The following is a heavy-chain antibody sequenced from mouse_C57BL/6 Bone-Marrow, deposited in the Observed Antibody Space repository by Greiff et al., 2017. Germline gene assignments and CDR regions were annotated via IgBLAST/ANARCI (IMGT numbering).Heavy chain of an antibody. V-gene: IGHV1-19*01. CDR3: ARLGANSDC. CDR2: INPYNGGT. D-gene: IGHD1-1*02. CDR1: GYTFTDYY. Sequence: VHVKQSGPVLVKPGASVKMSCKASGYTFTDYYMNWVKQSHGKSLEWIGVINPYNGGTSYNQKFKGKATLTVDKSSSTAYMELNSLTSEDSAVYYCARLGANSDCWGPGTTLTVSS. J-gene: IGHJ2*01.